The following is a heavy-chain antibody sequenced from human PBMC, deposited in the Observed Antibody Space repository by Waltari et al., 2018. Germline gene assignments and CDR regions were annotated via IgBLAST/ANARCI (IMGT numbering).Heavy chain of an antibody. V-gene: IGHV4-34*01. D-gene: IGHD6-19*01. J-gene: IGHJ3*02. Sequence: QVQLQPWGAGLLKPSETLSLTCAVYGGSFRGYYWSWIRQPPGKGLEWIGEINHSGRTNYNPSLKSRVTISVDTSKNQFSLKLSSVTAADTAVYYCASSASSAVAGTGDAFDIWGQGTMVTVSS. CDR2: INHSGRT. CDR3: ASSASSAVAGTGDAFDI. CDR1: GGSFRGYY.